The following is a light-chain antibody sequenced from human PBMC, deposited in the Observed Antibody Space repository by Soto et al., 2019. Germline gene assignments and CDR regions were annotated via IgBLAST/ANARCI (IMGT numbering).Light chain of an antibody. Sequence: QSVLTQPASVSGSPGQSITISCTGTSSDVGGYNYVSWYQQHPGKAPKLMIYEVSNRPSGVSNRFAGYKSCNTASLTISGLQAEDESDYYCSSYTSSSTPVFGGGTQLTVL. CDR2: EVS. V-gene: IGLV2-14*01. CDR3: SSYTSSSTPV. CDR1: SSDVGGYNY. J-gene: IGLJ3*02.